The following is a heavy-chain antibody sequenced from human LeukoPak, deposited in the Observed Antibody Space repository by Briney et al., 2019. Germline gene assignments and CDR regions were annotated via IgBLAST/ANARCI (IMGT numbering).Heavy chain of an antibody. CDR2: IRYDGSNK. CDR3: AKDQGYIVVVPAAMDY. Sequence: GGSLRLSCAASGFTFSSYGIHWVRQAPGKGLEWVAFIRYDGSNKYYADSVKGRFTISRDNSKNTLYLQMNSLRAEDTAVYYCAKDQGYIVVVPAAMDYWGQGTLVTVSS. D-gene: IGHD2-2*01. V-gene: IGHV3-30*02. J-gene: IGHJ4*02. CDR1: GFTFSSYG.